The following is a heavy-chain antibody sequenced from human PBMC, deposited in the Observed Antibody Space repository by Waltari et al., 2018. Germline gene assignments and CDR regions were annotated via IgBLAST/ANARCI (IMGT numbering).Heavy chain of an antibody. CDR2: IFSNDEK. CDR3: ARRTGPRDSSGWYDWFDP. D-gene: IGHD6-19*01. Sequence: QVTLKESGPVLVKPTETLTLTCTVSGFSLSNARMGVSWIRQPPGKALEGLAHIFSNDEKAYSHTRKGRVTIAKDTSKSQVVLTMTNMDPVDKATYYCARRTGPRDSSGWYDWFDPWGQGTLVTVSS. CDR1: GFSLSNARMG. J-gene: IGHJ5*02. V-gene: IGHV2-26*01.